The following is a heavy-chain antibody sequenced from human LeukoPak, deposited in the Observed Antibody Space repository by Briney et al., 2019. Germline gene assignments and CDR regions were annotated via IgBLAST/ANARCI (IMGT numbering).Heavy chain of an antibody. D-gene: IGHD6-13*01. V-gene: IGHV4-39*01. Sequence: PSETLSLTCTVSGGSISSSSYYWGWIRQPPGKGLEWIGSIYYSGSTYYNPSLKSRVTISVDTSKNQFSLKLSSVTAADTAVYYCARHTEQQLPYFDYWGQGTRVTVSS. CDR1: GGSISSSSYY. CDR2: IYYSGST. CDR3: ARHTEQQLPYFDY. J-gene: IGHJ4*02.